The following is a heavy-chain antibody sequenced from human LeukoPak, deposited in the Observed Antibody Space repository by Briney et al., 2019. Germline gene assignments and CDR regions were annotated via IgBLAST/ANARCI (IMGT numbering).Heavy chain of an antibody. D-gene: IGHD3-10*01. CDR2: INHSGST. CDR1: GGSFSGYY. CDR3: ARGVYYGSGSYAFDY. Sequence: SETLSLTCAVYGGSFSGYYWSWIRQPPGKGLEWIGEINHSGSTNYNPSLKSRVTISVDTSKNQFSLKLSSVTAADTAVYYCARGVYYGSGSYAFDYWGQGTLVTVSS. V-gene: IGHV4-34*01. J-gene: IGHJ4*02.